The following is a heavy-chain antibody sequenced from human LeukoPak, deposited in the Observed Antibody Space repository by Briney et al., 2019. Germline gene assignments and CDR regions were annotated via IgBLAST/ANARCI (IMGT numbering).Heavy chain of an antibody. CDR3: ARVVVATIPSFYYYYCMDV. CDR2: INHSGST. V-gene: IGHV4-34*01. Sequence: SETLSLTCAVYGGSFSGYYWSWIRQPPGKGLEWIGEINHSGSTNYNPSLKSRVTISVDTSKNQFSLKLSSVTAADTAVYYCARVVVATIPSFYYYYCMDVWGKGTTVTVSS. J-gene: IGHJ6*03. D-gene: IGHD5-12*01. CDR1: GGSFSGYY.